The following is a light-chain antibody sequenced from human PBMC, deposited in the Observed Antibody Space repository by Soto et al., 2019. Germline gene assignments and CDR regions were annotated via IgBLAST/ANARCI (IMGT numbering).Light chain of an antibody. CDR3: QQLNSYPLT. J-gene: IGKJ4*01. Sequence: DLQLTQSPSLLSASVGDRVTTTCRASQGISSYLAWYQQKPGKAPKLLIYAASTLQSGVPSSFSGSGSGTEFTLTISSLQPEDFATYYCQQLNSYPLTFGGGTKV. CDR1: QGISSY. V-gene: IGKV1-9*01. CDR2: AAS.